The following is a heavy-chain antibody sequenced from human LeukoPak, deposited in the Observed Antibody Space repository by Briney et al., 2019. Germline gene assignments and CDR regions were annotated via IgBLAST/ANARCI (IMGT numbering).Heavy chain of an antibody. J-gene: IGHJ6*02. CDR1: GYTFTSYY. Sequence: ASVKVSCKASGYTFTSYYMHWVRQAPGQGLEWMGWINPNSGGTNYAQKFQGWVTMTRDTSISTAYMELSRLRSDDTAVYYCASPFFGRRDDYYYYGMDVWGQGTTVTVSS. CDR3: ASPFFGRRDDYYYYGMDV. CDR2: INPNSGGT. V-gene: IGHV1-2*04. D-gene: IGHD3-10*01.